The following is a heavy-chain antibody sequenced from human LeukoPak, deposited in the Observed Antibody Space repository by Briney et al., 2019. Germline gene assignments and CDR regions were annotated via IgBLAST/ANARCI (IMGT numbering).Heavy chain of an antibody. CDR3: ARYYDSSGYYYVSDALDI. CDR1: GYTFTSYG. Sequence: ASVKVSCKASGYTFTSYGISWVRQAPGQGLEWMGWISAYNGNTNYAQKLQGRVTMTTDTSTSTAYMELRSLRSDDTAVYYCARYYDSSGYYYVSDALDIWGQGTMVTVSS. V-gene: IGHV1-18*01. D-gene: IGHD3-22*01. J-gene: IGHJ3*02. CDR2: ISAYNGNT.